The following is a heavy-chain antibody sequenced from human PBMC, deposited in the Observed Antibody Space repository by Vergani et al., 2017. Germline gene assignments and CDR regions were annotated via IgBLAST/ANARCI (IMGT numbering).Heavy chain of an antibody. CDR3: ARAHCSSTSCYRDNWFDP. CDR1: GGSISSYY. CDR2: IYYSGST. Sequence: QVQLQESGPGLVKPSETLSLTCTVSGGSISSYYWSWIRQPPGKGLEWIWYIYYSGSTNYNPSLKSRVTISVDTSKNQFSLTLSSVTAADTAVYYCARAHCSSTSCYRDNWFDPWGQGTLVTVSS. V-gene: IGHV4-59*01. J-gene: IGHJ5*02. D-gene: IGHD2-2*01.